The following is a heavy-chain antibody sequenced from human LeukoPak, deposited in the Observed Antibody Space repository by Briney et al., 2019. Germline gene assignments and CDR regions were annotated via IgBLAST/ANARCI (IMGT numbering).Heavy chain of an antibody. V-gene: IGHV1-2*02. D-gene: IGHD2-2*01. CDR3: ARGGSPIYYYYMDV. Sequence: ASVKISCKASGYTFTGYFMHWVRQAPGQGLEWMGWINPNSGGTNFAQKFQGRVTMARDTSISTAYMELSRLRSDDTAVYYCARGGSPIYYYYMDVWGKGTTVTISS. CDR1: GYTFTGYF. CDR2: INPNSGGT. J-gene: IGHJ6*03.